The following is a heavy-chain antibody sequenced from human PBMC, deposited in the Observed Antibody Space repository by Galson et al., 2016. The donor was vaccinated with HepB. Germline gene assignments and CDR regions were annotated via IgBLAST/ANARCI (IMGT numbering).Heavy chain of an antibody. CDR3: ARVDPAVPGFLYS. CDR1: GFTFNTYS. D-gene: IGHD2/OR15-2a*01. V-gene: IGHV3-21*04. J-gene: IGHJ5*02. CDR2: ISGTSTYI. Sequence: SLRLSCAASGFTFNTYSMNWVRQAPGKGLEWVSSISGTSTYIYYADSVKGRFIVSRDNAKDSLFLQMNNVRVEDTAVYYCARVDPAVPGFLYSWGQGTLVTVSS.